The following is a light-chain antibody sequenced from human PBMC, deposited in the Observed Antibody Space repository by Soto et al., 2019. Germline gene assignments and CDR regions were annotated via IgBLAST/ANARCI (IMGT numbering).Light chain of an antibody. J-gene: IGKJ4*01. V-gene: IGKV1-39*01. CDR3: QQTYSYIS. CDR1: RTINTY. CDR2: GAS. Sequence: DVRMTQSPSSLSASVGDTITITCRASRTINTYLNWFQQKPGEPPRLLIYGASTLHDGVPSRVTGSGSGADFTLTISGLQPEHFASYHCQQTYSYISFGGGTKV.